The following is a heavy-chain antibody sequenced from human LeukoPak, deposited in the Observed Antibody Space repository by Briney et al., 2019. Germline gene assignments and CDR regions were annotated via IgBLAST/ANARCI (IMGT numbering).Heavy chain of an antibody. CDR2: IFYSGST. CDR3: AREVSPSDHYYYYGVDV. D-gene: IGHD5/OR15-5a*01. CDR1: IDSISSYY. Sequence: PSETLSLTCTVSIDSISSYYWSWIRQPPGKGLEWVGYIFYSGSTNYNPSLKSRVTISVDTSKNQFSLNLSSVTAADTAVYYCAREVSPSDHYYYYGVDVWGRGTTVTVSS. J-gene: IGHJ6*02. V-gene: IGHV4-59*01.